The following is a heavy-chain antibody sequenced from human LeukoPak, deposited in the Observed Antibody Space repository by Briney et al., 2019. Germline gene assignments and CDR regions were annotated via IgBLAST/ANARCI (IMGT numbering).Heavy chain of an antibody. J-gene: IGHJ5*02. CDR2: ISGSGGST. V-gene: IGHV3-23*01. CDR1: GFTFSSYA. D-gene: IGHD3-16*01. CDR3: AKDPGSGDYVWWNWFDP. Sequence: GGSLRLSCAASGFTFSSYAMSWVRQAPGKGLEWVSAISGSGGSTYYADSVKGRFTISRDNSKNTLYLQMNSLRAEDTAVYYCAKDPGSGDYVWWNWFDPWGEGTLVTVSS.